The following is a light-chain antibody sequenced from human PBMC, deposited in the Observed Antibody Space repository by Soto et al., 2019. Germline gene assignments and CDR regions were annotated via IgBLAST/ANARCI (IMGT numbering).Light chain of an antibody. V-gene: IGKV4-1*01. CDR1: QSILYNSNNKNY. CDR2: WAS. Sequence: DIVMTQSPESLAVSLGERATINCRSSQSILYNSNNKNYLAWYQQKPGQPPKLLIYWASTREFGVPDRFSGSGSGTDFTLTISSLQAEYVAVYYCQQYHSTPRTFVQGTKLEIK. J-gene: IGKJ2*01. CDR3: QQYHSTPRT.